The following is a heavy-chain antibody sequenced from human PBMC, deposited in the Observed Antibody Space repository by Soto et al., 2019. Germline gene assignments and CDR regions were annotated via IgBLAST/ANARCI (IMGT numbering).Heavy chain of an antibody. D-gene: IGHD2-15*01. Sequence: GVSLKISCKGSGYSFTSYWIGWVRQMHGKGLEWMGIIYPGDSDTRYSPSFQGQVTISADKSISTAYLQWSSLKASDTAMYYCARHGLDCSGGSCYSETYYYYYHMDVWGKGTTVTVSS. CDR3: ARHGLDCSGGSCYSETYYYYYHMDV. J-gene: IGHJ6*03. CDR2: IYPGDSDT. CDR1: GYSFTSYW. V-gene: IGHV5-51*01.